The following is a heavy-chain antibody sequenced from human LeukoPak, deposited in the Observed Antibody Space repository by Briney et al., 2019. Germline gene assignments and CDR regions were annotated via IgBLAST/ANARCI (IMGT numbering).Heavy chain of an antibody. Sequence: GGSLRLSCAASGFTFSSYAMSWVRQAPGKGLEWVSAISGSGGSTYYADSVKGRFAISRDNSKNTLYLQMNSLRAEDTAVYYCAKDQGRSTAGKDYWGQGTLVTVSS. CDR3: AKDQGRSTAGKDY. J-gene: IGHJ4*02. V-gene: IGHV3-23*01. D-gene: IGHD3-10*01. CDR2: ISGSGGST. CDR1: GFTFSSYA.